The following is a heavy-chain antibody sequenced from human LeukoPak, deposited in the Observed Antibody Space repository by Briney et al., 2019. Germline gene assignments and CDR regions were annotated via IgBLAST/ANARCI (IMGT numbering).Heavy chain of an antibody. J-gene: IGHJ5*02. CDR3: ARDPGGSYFNWFDP. CDR1: GGTFSSYA. V-gene: IGHV1-69*06. D-gene: IGHD1-26*01. CDR2: IIPIFGTA. Sequence: ASVKVSCKASGGTFSSYAISWVRQAPGQGLEWMGGIIPIFGTANYAQKFQGRVTITADKSTSTAYMELSSLRSEDTAVYYCARDPGGSYFNWFDPWGQGTLVTVSS.